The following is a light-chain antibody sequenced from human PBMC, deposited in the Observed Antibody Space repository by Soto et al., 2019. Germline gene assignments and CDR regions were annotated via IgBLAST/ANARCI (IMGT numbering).Light chain of an antibody. J-gene: IGLJ7*01. CDR1: SGHSSFI. V-gene: IGLV4-60*02. CDR3: ETWDSDTVV. CDR2: LEGSGNY. Sequence: QPVLTQSSSASASLGSSVKLTCTLSSGHSSFIIAWHQQQPGKAPRYLMKLEGSGNYNKGSGVPDRFSGSSSGAGRYLTISNLQFEDEADYYCETWDSDTVVFGGGTQLTVL.